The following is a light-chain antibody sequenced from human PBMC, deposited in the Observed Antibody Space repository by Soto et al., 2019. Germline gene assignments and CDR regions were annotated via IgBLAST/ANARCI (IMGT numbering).Light chain of an antibody. V-gene: IGLV2-14*01. CDR2: DVS. CDR3: SSYTSTTTWV. J-gene: IGLJ3*02. CDR1: SSDVGGYNY. Sequence: QSVLTQPASVSGSPGQSIIISCTGTSSDVGGYNYVSWYQQYPGKAPKLMIYDVSYRPSGVSNRFSGSKSGNTASLTISGLQAEDEAEYYCSSYTSTTTWVFGGGTKVTVL.